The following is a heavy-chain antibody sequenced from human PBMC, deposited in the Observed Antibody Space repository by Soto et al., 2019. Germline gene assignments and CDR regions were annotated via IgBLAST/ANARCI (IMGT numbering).Heavy chain of an antibody. Sequence: GGSLRLSCAASGFTFGSYSRSWVRQAPGKGLEWISYISTSSSSVYYADSVKGRFTISRDNAQNSLYLQMNSLRAEDTAVYYCARSPIDYYFDYWGQGTPVTVSS. CDR3: ARSPIDYYFDY. CDR2: ISTSSSSV. CDR1: GFTFGSYS. V-gene: IGHV3-48*01. J-gene: IGHJ4*02.